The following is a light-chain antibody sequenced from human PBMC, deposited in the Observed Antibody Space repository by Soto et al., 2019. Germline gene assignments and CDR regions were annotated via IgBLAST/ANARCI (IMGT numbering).Light chain of an antibody. CDR1: SSDVGGYNY. V-gene: IGLV2-8*01. CDR3: SSYAGSNNRV. Sequence: QSALTQRPSASGSPGQSVTISCTGTSSDVGGYNYVSWYQQHPGKAPKLMIYEVSKRPSGVPDRFSGSKSGNTASLTVSGLQAEDEADYYCSSYAGSNNRVFGTGTKLTVL. CDR2: EVS. J-gene: IGLJ1*01.